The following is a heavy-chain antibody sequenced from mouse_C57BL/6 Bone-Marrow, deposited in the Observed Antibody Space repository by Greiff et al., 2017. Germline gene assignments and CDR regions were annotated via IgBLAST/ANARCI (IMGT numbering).Heavy chain of an antibody. J-gene: IGHJ4*01. CDR1: GFTFSDYG. CDR2: ISSGSSTI. Sequence: EVQLQESGGGLVKPGGSLKLSCAASGFTFSDYGMHWVRQAPEKGLEWVAYISSGSSTIYYADTVKGRFTISRDNAKNTLFLQMTSLRSEDTAMYYCAKLYYYGSSYAMDYWGQGTSVTVSS. V-gene: IGHV5-17*01. CDR3: AKLYYYGSSYAMDY. D-gene: IGHD1-1*01.